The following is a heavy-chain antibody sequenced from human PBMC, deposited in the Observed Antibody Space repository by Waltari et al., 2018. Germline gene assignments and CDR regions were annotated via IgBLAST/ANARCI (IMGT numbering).Heavy chain of an antibody. CDR1: GYSISSGYY. D-gene: IGHD3-3*01. CDR2: IYHSGST. CDR3: ASLLTIFGVVIQNWYFDL. J-gene: IGHJ2*01. V-gene: IGHV4-38-2*01. Sequence: QVQLQESGPGLVKPSETLSLTCAVSGYSISSGYYWGWIRQPPGKGLEWIGSIYHSGSTYYNPSLKSRVTISVDTSKNQFSLKLSSVTAADTAVYYCASLLTIFGVVIQNWYFDLWGRGTLVTVSS.